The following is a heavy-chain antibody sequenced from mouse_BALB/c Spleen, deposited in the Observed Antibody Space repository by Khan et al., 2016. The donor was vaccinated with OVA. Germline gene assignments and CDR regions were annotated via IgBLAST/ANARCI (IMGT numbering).Heavy chain of an antibody. CDR2: ISYSGST. D-gene: IGHD1-1*01. CDR1: GYSITSNYA. V-gene: IGHV3-2*02. Sequence: EVELVESGPGLVKPSQSLSLTCTVTGYSITSNYAWNWIRQFPGNKLEWMGYISYSGSTNYNPTPKSRSSITRDTSKNQFFLQLNSLTTEDTATYYCARGNYYGYALDYWGQGTSITVSS. CDR3: ARGNYYGYALDY. J-gene: IGHJ4*01.